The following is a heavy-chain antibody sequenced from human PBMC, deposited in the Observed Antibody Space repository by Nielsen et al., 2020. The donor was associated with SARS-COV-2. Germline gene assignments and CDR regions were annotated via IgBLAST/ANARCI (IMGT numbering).Heavy chain of an antibody. CDR3: ARGRDYAMDV. Sequence: GGSLRLSCAVSGFTFSTCSNCAMDWVRQAPGKGLEWVAFLSSEGTKEFYTDSVQGRLIISRDNSKNTLNLQMSSLRPEDSAVYYCARGRDYAMDVWGQGTTVIVSS. J-gene: IGHJ6*02. CDR1: GFTFSTCSNCA. V-gene: IGHV3-30-3*01. CDR2: LSSEGTKE. D-gene: IGHD5-24*01.